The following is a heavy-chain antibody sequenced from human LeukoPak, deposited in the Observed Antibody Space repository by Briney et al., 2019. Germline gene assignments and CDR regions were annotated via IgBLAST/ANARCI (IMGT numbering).Heavy chain of an antibody. CDR2: ISSRGSTI. CDR3: ARGTIEVLFLF. Sequence: GGSLRLSCAASGFTFSDYYMSWVRQAPEKGLEWLSYISSRGSTISYAESVEGRFTISRDNAKNSLYLQMNSLGAEDTAVYYCARGTIEVLFLFWGQGTLVTVSS. D-gene: IGHD3-16*01. J-gene: IGHJ4*02. CDR1: GFTFSDYY. V-gene: IGHV3-11*04.